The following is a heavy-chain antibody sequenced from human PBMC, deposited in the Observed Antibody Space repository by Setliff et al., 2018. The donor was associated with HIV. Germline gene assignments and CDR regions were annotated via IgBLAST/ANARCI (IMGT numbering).Heavy chain of an antibody. CDR2: VYYSGST. V-gene: IGHV4-59*11. J-gene: IGHJ1*01. D-gene: IGHD3-3*01. CDR1: GGSMTTHF. Sequence: PSETLSLTCTVSGGSMTTHFWSWIRQPPGKGLEWIGSVYYSGSTNYNPSLKSRVTISLDTSENQFSLNLNSVTAADTAVHYCARDISEGFFLERASEHWSQGTLVTVSS. CDR3: ARDISEGFFLERASEH.